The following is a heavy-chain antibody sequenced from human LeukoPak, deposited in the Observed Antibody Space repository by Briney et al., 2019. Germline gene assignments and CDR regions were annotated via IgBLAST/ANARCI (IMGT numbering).Heavy chain of an antibody. CDR3: ARGSEYCSGGTCYLNWFDP. D-gene: IGHD2-15*01. J-gene: IGHJ5*02. V-gene: IGHV3-21*01. Sequence: GGSLRLSCAASGFTFSSYTMNWVRQAPGKGLEWVSSISSSSRYIYYADSVRGQFTISRDNAKNSLYLQMNSPRAEDTAVYYCARGSEYCSGGTCYLNWFDPWGQGTLVTVSS. CDR1: GFTFSSYT. CDR2: ISSSSRYI.